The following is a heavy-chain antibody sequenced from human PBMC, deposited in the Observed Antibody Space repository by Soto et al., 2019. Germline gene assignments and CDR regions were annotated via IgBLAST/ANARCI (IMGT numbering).Heavy chain of an antibody. CDR1: GYTLTELS. V-gene: IGHV1-24*01. D-gene: IGHD3-9*01. Sequence: ASVKVSCKVSGYTLTELSMHWVRQAPGKGLEWMGGFDPEDGETIYAQKFQGRVTMTEDTSTDTAYMELSSLRSEDTAVYYCATSRLGYYYNHDMDVWGQGTTVTVSS. CDR3: ATSRLGYYYNHDMDV. CDR2: FDPEDGET. J-gene: IGHJ6*02.